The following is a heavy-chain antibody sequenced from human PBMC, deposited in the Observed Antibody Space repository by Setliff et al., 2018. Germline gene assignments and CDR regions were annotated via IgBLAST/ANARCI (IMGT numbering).Heavy chain of an antibody. J-gene: IGHJ6*03. D-gene: IGHD3-22*01. CDR2: ISTSSSTI. CDR1: GFTFSSHG. Sequence: GGSPRLSCVASGFTFSSHGMTWVRLAPGKGLEWISYISTSSSTIYYADSVKGRFTISRDNANHTLYLQMNSLRADDTAVYYCARLALTGYDSSGYYYALDYYYYMDVWGKGTTVTVSS. CDR3: ARLALTGYDSSGYYYALDYYYYMDV. V-gene: IGHV3-48*01.